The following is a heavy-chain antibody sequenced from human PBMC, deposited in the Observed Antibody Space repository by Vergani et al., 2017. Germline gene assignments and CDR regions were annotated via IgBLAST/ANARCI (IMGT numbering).Heavy chain of an antibody. J-gene: IGHJ6*02. CDR3: ASGGPYYATTGYYGMDV. D-gene: IGHD2-8*01. Sequence: QVQLQESGPGLVKPSETLSLTCTVYGGSFSGYYWSWIRQPPGKGLEWIGEINHSGSTNYNPSLKSRVTISVDTSKNQFSLKLSSVTAADTAVYYCASGGPYYATTGYYGMDVWGQGTTVTGSS. CDR2: INHSGST. CDR1: GGSFSGYY. V-gene: IGHV4-34*01.